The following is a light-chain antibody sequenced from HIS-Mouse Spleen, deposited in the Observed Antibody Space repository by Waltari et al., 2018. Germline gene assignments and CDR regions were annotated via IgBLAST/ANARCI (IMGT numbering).Light chain of an antibody. Sequence: QLVLTQSPSASASLGASVKLTCPLRSGHSSYAIAWHQQQPAKGPRDLMKLNSDGSHSKGDGIPDRFSGSSSGAERYLTISSLQSEDEADYYCQTWGTGIPWVFGGGTKLTVL. CDR2: LNSDGSH. CDR1: SGHSSYA. J-gene: IGLJ3*02. V-gene: IGLV4-69*01. CDR3: QTWGTGIPWV.